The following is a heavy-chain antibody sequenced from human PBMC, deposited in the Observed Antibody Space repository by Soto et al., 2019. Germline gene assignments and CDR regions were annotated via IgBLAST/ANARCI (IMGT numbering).Heavy chain of an antibody. J-gene: IGHJ4*02. CDR2: IYYSGTT. V-gene: IGHV4-39*07. Sequence: SETLSLTCTVSGGSISSRSHYWGWIRQAPGKGPEWIGSIYYSGTTYYNPSLKSRVTISVDTSKNQFSLKLSSVTAADTAAYYCARGQRIGVITTWFDYWGQGTLVTVSS. CDR3: ARGQRIGVITTWFDY. CDR1: GGSISSRSHY. D-gene: IGHD3-22*01.